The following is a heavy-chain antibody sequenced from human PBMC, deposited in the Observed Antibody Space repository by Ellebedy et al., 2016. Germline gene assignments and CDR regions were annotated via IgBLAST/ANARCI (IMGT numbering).Heavy chain of an antibody. J-gene: IGHJ4*02. D-gene: IGHD4-17*01. CDR3: RQGHYANY. Sequence: GESLKISXTASELNLGNYFMSWVRQAPGKGLEWVSTINGGGYTTYFADSVKGRFTISRDIPKNTVYLQMSRLRAEDTAVYYCRQGHYANYWGQGNLVTVSS. CDR1: ELNLGNYF. V-gene: IGHV3-23*01. CDR2: INGGGYTT.